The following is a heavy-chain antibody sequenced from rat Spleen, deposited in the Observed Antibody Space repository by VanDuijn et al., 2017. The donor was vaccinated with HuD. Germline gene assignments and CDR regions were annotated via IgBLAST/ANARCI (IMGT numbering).Heavy chain of an antibody. D-gene: IGHD4-3*01. V-gene: IGHV5-29*01. CDR1: GFTFSRSA. CDR2: ISYDGSST. Sequence: EVQLVESGGGLVQPERSLKLSCAASGFTFSRSAMAWVRQAPTKGLEWVAPISYDGSSTYYRDSVKGRFTISRDNAKSTLYLQMDSLRSEDTATYYCARRDSGYAYWGQGTLVTVSS. CDR3: ARRDSGYAY. J-gene: IGHJ3*01.